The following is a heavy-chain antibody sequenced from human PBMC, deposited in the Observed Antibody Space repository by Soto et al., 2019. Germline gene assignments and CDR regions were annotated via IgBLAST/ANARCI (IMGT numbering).Heavy chain of an antibody. Sequence: EVQLLESGGGLVQPGGSLRLSCVASGFTFSNYAMSWVRQAPGKGLEWVSGISGIGGTTYYADSVKGRFTVSRDNSKDTLNLQMNSLRAEDTAVYYCAKTPRQWLVYVDYWGQGTLVTVSS. V-gene: IGHV3-23*01. J-gene: IGHJ4*02. CDR2: ISGIGGTT. CDR3: AKTPRQWLVYVDY. D-gene: IGHD6-19*01. CDR1: GFTFSNYA.